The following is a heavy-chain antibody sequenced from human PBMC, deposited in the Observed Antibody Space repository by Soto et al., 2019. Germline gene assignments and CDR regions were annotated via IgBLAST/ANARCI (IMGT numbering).Heavy chain of an antibody. J-gene: IGHJ4*02. CDR3: ASGIQLWLRRINNGYSG. Sequence: RLSCAASAFTFTSYKMNWVRQAPGKGMEWVSYISSSSSTIYYADSVKGRFTISRDNAKNSMYLQMNSLRDEDTAVYYCASGIQLWLRRINNGYSGCGQGTLVTVSS. CDR1: AFTFTSYK. V-gene: IGHV3-48*02. CDR2: ISSSSSTI. D-gene: IGHD5-18*01.